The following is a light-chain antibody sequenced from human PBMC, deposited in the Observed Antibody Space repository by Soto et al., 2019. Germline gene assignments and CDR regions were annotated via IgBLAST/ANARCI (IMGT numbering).Light chain of an antibody. CDR2: GAS. J-gene: IGKJ5*01. CDR3: QQYDSSPIT. CDR1: QSVSSSY. Sequence: EIVLTQSPATLSLSPGERATLSCRASQSVSSSYLAWYQQKPGRAPSLLIYGASRRATGIPDRFSGSGSGTDFTLTISRLEPEDFAVYYCQQYDSSPITFGQGTRLEIK. V-gene: IGKV3-20*01.